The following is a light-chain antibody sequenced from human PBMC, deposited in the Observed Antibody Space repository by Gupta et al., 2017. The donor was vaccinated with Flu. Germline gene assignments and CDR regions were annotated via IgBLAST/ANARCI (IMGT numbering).Light chain of an antibody. Sequence: PVFVSASRGERATLSCGASQSVDSELGWYQQKPGQAPKLLIYDDSSRASGVPARFSGSGSETEFTLTISSLEPEDFAVYYCHQAVNWQGIFGQGTKLDIK. CDR2: DDS. CDR3: HQAVNWQGI. CDR1: QSVDSE. J-gene: IGKJ2*02. V-gene: IGKV3D-11*02.